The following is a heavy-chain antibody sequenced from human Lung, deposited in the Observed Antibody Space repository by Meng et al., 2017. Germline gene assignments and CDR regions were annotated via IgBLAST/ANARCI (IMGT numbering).Heavy chain of an antibody. CDR1: GYNLPDYW. CDR3: ARDEDISAAGKLFGDY. D-gene: IGHD6-13*01. CDR2: IDPKSGDT. Sequence: QVQWVQSGAEVKKPGASVTVSCKPSGYNLPDYWLHWVRRAPGQGLEWMGRIDPKSGDTHYAQRFQGRVTMTGDTSISTAYMELSGLRSDDTAMYYCARDEDISAAGKLFGDYWGQGTLVTVSS. V-gene: IGHV1-2*06. J-gene: IGHJ4*02.